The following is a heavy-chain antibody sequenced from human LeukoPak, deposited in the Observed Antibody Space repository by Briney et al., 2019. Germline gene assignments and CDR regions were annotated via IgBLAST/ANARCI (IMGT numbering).Heavy chain of an antibody. Sequence: GGSLRLSCAAPGFTFSRYSMNSGRQAPGKGLEWVSYIISSSSTIYYADSVKGRFTISRDNAKNSLYLQMNSLRAEDTAVYYCARGSRRFLEWLLYFDYWGQGTLVTVSS. CDR1: GFTFSRYS. D-gene: IGHD3-3*01. J-gene: IGHJ4*02. CDR3: ARGSRRFLEWLLYFDY. V-gene: IGHV3-48*01. CDR2: IISSSSTI.